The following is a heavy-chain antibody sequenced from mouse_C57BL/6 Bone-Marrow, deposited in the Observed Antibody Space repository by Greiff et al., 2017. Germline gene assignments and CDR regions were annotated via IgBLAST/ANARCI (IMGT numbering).Heavy chain of an antibody. CDR1: GYTFTSYW. CDR3: AIVGVYYRSDY. Sequence: QVQLQQPGAELVKPGASVKLSCKASGYTFTSYWMHWVKQRPGQGLEWIGVFNPGSGGTNYNEKFKGKATLTADKSSSTAYMQLSSLTSEDSAVYFCAIVGVYYRSDYWGQGTTLTVSS. CDR2: FNPGSGGT. V-gene: IGHV1-64*01. D-gene: IGHD2-14*01. J-gene: IGHJ2*01.